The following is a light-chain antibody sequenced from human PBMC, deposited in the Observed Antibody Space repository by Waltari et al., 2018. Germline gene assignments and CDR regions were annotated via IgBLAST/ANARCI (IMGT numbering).Light chain of an antibody. CDR1: SGSVSTRYY. V-gene: IGLV8-61*01. CDR2: STN. Sequence: QTVVTQEPSFSVSPGGTVTLTCRLSSGSVSTRYYPSWYQQTPGQAPRTLIYSTNTRSSGVPDRFSGSILGNKAALTITGAQADDESDYYCVLYMGSGIWVFGGGTKLTVL. CDR3: VLYMGSGIWV. J-gene: IGLJ2*01.